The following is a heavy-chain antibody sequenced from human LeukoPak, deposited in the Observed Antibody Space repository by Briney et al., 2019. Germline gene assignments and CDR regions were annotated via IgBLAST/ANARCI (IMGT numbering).Heavy chain of an antibody. CDR2: IYSGRCT. J-gene: IGHJ3*02. V-gene: IGHV3-66*02. Sequence: GGSLRLSCAASGFTVSSNYMSWVRQAPGKGLGWVSVIYSGRCTYYADSVKGRFTISRDNSKNTLYLQMNSLRAEDTAVYYCARDGIFSYAFDIWGQGTMVTVSS. D-gene: IGHD3-3*01. CDR1: GFTVSSNY. CDR3: ARDGIFSYAFDI.